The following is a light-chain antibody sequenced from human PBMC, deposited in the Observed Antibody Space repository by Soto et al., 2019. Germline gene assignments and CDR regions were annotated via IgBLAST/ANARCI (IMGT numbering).Light chain of an antibody. V-gene: IGKV4-1*01. CDR3: QQYNSWPPWT. Sequence: DIVLTQSPDSLAVSLGERATINCKSSQTVLDSSNNRDYLTWYQQKPGQPPKLLIYWASTREFGVPDRFSGSGSGTDFTLTISSLQAGDFAVYYCQQYNSWPPWTFGQGTKVDIK. CDR2: WAS. CDR1: QTVLDSSNNRDY. J-gene: IGKJ1*01.